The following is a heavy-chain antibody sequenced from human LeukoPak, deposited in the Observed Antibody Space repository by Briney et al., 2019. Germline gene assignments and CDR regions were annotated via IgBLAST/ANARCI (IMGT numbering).Heavy chain of an antibody. CDR1: GGSISSYY. V-gene: IGHV4-59*08. CDR3: AGDQNAMDV. Sequence: NASETLSLTCTVSGGSISSYYWNWIRQLPGKGLEWIGYIYYSGNTNYNPSLKSRVTISVATPKNQFSLKLSSVTAADTAVYYCAGDQNAMDVWGQGTTVTVSS. J-gene: IGHJ6*02. CDR2: IYYSGNT. D-gene: IGHD2-21*02.